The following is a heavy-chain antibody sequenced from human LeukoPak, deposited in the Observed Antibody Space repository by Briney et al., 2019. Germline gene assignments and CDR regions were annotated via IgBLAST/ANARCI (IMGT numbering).Heavy chain of an antibody. D-gene: IGHD2-2*01. Sequence: SETLSLTCTVSGGSISSHYWSWIRQPPGKGLEWIGDMYYTGVTNYNPSLKTRVIISVDTSKNQFSLKLSSVTAADTAVYYCARLYCSSTSCDRMFDYWGQGILVTVSS. CDR1: GGSISSHY. CDR2: MYYTGVT. J-gene: IGHJ4*02. V-gene: IGHV4-59*11. CDR3: ARLYCSSTSCDRMFDY.